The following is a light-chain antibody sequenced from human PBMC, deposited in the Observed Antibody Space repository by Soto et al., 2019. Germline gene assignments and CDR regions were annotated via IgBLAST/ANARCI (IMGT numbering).Light chain of an antibody. CDR3: LQVYSFPLT. J-gene: IGKJ4*01. Sequence: DFQMTQSPSSVSASLGERTTSXXRASQDIGSRLAWFQQKPGQAPQYXIQAASILQSGVPSRFSGSGSGTEFILTINNLQPEDFASYFCLQVYSFPLTFGLGTKVEIK. CDR1: QDIGSR. V-gene: IGKV1-12*01. CDR2: AAS.